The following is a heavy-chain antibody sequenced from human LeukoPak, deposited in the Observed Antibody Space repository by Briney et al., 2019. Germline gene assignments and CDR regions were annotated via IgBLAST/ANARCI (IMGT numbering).Heavy chain of an antibody. CDR2: TYYRSKWYN. Sequence: SQTLSLTCAISGDSVSSNSAAWNWIRQSPSRGLDWLGRTYYRSKWYNDYAVSVKSRITINPDTSKNQFSLQLNSVTPEDTAVYYCARDDSYDSSGYYVYYFDYWGQGSLVTVSS. CDR3: ARDDSYDSSGYYVYYFDY. D-gene: IGHD3-22*01. V-gene: IGHV6-1*01. CDR1: GDSVSSNSAA. J-gene: IGHJ4*02.